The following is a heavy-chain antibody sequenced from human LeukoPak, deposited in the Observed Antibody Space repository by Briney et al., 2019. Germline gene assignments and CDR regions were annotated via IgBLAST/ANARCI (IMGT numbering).Heavy chain of an antibody. J-gene: IGHJ4*02. V-gene: IGHV3-33*01. D-gene: IGHD5-18*01. Sequence: GGSLRLSCAASGFTFSSYGIHWVRQAPGKGLEWVAGIWYEGSNKYYADSVKGRFTISRDNSKNTLYLQMNSLRAEDTAVYYCARALGYSTATYFDYWGQGTLVTVSS. CDR2: IWYEGSNK. CDR1: GFTFSSYG. CDR3: ARALGYSTATYFDY.